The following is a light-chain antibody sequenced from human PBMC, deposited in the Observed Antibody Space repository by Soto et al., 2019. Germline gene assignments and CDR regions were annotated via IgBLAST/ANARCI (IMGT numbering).Light chain of an antibody. CDR1: QTVLYSSNNQNY. V-gene: IGKV4-1*01. J-gene: IGKJ1*01. Sequence: DTVMTQSPDSLAVSLGERATINCKSSQTVLYSSNNQNYLAWYQQKPGQPPKLLISCASSRESGVPDRFSGSGSGTDFTLTITSLQAEDVAVYYCQQYYTSPVTFGHGTKVEIK. CDR3: QQYYTSPVT. CDR2: CAS.